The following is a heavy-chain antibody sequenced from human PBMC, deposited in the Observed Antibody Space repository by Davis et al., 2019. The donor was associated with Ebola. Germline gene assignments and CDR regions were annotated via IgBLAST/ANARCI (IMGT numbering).Heavy chain of an antibody. D-gene: IGHD3-3*01. CDR1: GGTFSSYA. CDR3: ARGGRVFGVVIVWYGMDV. J-gene: IGHJ6*02. V-gene: IGHV1-69*13. Sequence: SVKVSCKASGGTFSSYAISWVRQAPGQGLEWMGGIIPIFGTANYAQKFQGRVTITADESTSTAYMELSSLRSEDTAVYYCARGGRVFGVVIVWYGMDVWGQGTTVTVSS. CDR2: IIPIFGTA.